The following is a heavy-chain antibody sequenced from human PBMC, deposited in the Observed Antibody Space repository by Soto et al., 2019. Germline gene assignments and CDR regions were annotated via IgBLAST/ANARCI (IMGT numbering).Heavy chain of an antibody. Sequence: PGGSLRLSCAASGFTCSDYAMSWVRQAPGKELEWLSLISGTGVHTLYAGSVKGWFSVSRDNSKNTLILEMNDMRVDETAKYYCAKSCCSSSSCFFLWVDPWGPGTLVTVSS. J-gene: IGHJ5*02. CDR2: ISGTGVHT. V-gene: IGHV3-23*01. CDR1: GFTCSDYA. D-gene: IGHD2-2*01. CDR3: AKSCCSSSSCFFLWVDP.